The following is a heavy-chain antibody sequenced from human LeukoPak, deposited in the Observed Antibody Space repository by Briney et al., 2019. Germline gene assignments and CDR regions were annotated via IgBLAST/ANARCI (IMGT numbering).Heavy chain of an antibody. CDR1: GFTVSSNY. D-gene: IGHD2-8*02. Sequence: GGSLRLSCAASGFTVSSNYMSWVRQAPGKGLEWVSVIYSGGSTYYADSVKGRFTISRDNSKNTLYLQMNSLRAEDTAVYYCARARPLVGYFDYWGQGTLATVSS. J-gene: IGHJ4*02. V-gene: IGHV3-53*01. CDR2: IYSGGST. CDR3: ARARPLVGYFDY.